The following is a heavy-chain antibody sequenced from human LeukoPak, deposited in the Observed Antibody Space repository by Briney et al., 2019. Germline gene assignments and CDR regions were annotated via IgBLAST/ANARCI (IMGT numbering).Heavy chain of an antibody. CDR2: IKQDGSEK. V-gene: IGHV3-7*03. Sequence: PGGSLRLSCAASGFTFSDYWMGWVRQAPGKGLEWVANIKQDGSEKHDVDSVKGRITISRDNAKNSLYLRMNCLRAEDTAVYYCARVRLFGTSAFDIWGQGTMVTVSS. CDR1: GFTFSDYW. D-gene: IGHD3-16*01. CDR3: ARVRLFGTSAFDI. J-gene: IGHJ3*02.